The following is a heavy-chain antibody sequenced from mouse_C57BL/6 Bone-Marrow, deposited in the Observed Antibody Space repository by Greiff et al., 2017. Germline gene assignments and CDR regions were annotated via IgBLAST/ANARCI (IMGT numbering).Heavy chain of an antibody. CDR2: IDPANGDT. CDR3: TFYPYCDY. V-gene: IGHV14-4*01. J-gene: IGHJ2*01. D-gene: IGHD2-3*01. CDR1: GFNINDDY. Sequence: VQLHQSGAELVRPGASVKLSCTASGFNINDDYMHWVKQRPEQGLEWIGWIDPANGDTEYASKFQGKATITADTSSNTAYLQLSSLTSEDTAVYYCTFYPYCDYWGQGTTLTVSS.